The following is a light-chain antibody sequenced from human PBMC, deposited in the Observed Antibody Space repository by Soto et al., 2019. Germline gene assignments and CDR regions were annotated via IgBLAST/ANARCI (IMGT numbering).Light chain of an antibody. CDR1: QSVSSSY. J-gene: IGKJ1*01. CDR3: QQYGSSPQT. Sequence: EIVLTQSPGTLSLSPGERATLSCRASQSVSSSYLAWYQQKPGQAPRLLIYGASSRATGIPDRFSGSGSGTDFTLTISRLDSEDFAVYYCQQYGSSPQTFGQGTKVDSK. CDR2: GAS. V-gene: IGKV3-20*01.